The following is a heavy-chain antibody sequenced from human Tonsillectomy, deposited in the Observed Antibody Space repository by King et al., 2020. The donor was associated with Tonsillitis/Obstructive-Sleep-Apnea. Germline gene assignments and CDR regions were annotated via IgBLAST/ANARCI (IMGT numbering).Heavy chain of an antibody. J-gene: IGHJ3*02. CDR3: ARDSPLRDYDFPPAFDI. V-gene: IGHV3-33*01. CDR1: GFTFSSYG. CDR2: IWYDGSNE. D-gene: IGHD3-3*01. Sequence: PLVESGGGVVQPGRSLRLSCAASGFTFSSYGMHWVRQAPGKGLEWVAVIWYDGSNEFYADSVKGRFTISRDNSKNTLYMQINSLRAEDTAVYYCARDSPLRDYDFPPAFDIWGQGTMVIVSS.